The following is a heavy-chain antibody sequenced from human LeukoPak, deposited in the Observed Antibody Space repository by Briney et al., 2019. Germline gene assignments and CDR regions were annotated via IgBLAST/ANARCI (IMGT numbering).Heavy chain of an antibody. V-gene: IGHV3-43D*03. J-gene: IGHJ6*03. CDR3: AKDQLVQGYYYMDV. CDR1: GFTFDDYA. Sequence: GGSLRLSCAASGFTFDDYAMHWVRQAPGKGLEWVSPISWDGGSTYYADSVKGRFTISRDNSKNSLYLQMNSLRAEDTALYYCAKDQLVQGYYYMDVWGKGTTVTVSS. CDR2: ISWDGGST. D-gene: IGHD6-6*01.